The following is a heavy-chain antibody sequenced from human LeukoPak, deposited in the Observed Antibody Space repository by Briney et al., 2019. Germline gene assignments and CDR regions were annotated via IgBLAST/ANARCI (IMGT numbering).Heavy chain of an antibody. CDR2: IYNIGNT. V-gene: IGHV4-4*09. CDR1: GDSFTSYY. CDR3: ARRPHNWGFDY. D-gene: IGHD7-27*01. J-gene: IGHJ4*02. Sequence: PSETLSLTCTVSGDSFTSYYWSWIRQSPGKGLEWIGHIYNIGNTNYNPSLKSRVTISVDPSKNQFSLRLNSVTAADTAVFYCARRPHNWGFDYWGQGILVTVSS.